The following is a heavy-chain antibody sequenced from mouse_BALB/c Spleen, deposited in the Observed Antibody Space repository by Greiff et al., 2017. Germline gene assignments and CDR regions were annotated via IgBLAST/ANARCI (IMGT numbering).Heavy chain of an antibody. D-gene: IGHD1-1*01. J-gene: IGHJ4*01. CDR2: INPSTGYT. V-gene: IGHV1-7*01. Sequence: VKLMESGAELAKPGASVKMSCKASGYTFPSYWMHWVQPRPGQGLEWIGYINPSTGYTEYTQKFKDKATLTADKSSSTAYMQLSSLTSEDSAVYYCARNRLRYAMDDWGQGTAGTVSS. CDR1: GYTFPSYW. CDR3: ARNRLRYAMDD.